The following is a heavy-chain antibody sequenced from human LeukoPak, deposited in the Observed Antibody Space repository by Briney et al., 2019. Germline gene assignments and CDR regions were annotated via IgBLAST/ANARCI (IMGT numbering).Heavy chain of an antibody. CDR3: AIKYGDPYYGMDV. CDR2: INPSGGST. CDR1: GYTFTSYY. D-gene: IGHD4-17*01. J-gene: IGHJ6*02. Sequence: EASVKVSCKASGYTFTSYYMHWVRQAPGQGLEWMGIINPSGGSTSYAQKFQGRVTITADESTSTAYMELSSLRSEDTAVYYCAIKYGDPYYGMDVWGQGTTVTVSS. V-gene: IGHV1-46*01.